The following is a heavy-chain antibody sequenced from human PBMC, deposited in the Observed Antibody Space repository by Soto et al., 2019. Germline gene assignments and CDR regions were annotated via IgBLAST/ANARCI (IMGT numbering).Heavy chain of an antibody. CDR3: ARVDLYWGVGELFDYPNWFDP. CDR2: ISAYNGNT. Sequence: VASVKVSCKASGYTFTSYGISWVRQAPGQGLEWMGWISAYNGNTNYAQKLQGRVTMTTDTSTSTAYMELRSLRSDDTAVYYCARVDLYWGVGELFDYPNWFDPWGQGTLVTVAS. CDR1: GYTFTSYG. D-gene: IGHD3-10*01. V-gene: IGHV1-18*01. J-gene: IGHJ5*02.